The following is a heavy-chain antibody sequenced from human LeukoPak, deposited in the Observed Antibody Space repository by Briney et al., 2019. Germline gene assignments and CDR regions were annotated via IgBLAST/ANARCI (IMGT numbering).Heavy chain of an antibody. J-gene: IGHJ4*02. D-gene: IGHD7-27*01. CDR2: IKQDGSEK. CDR1: GFTFSSHW. CDR3: ARDFELGEDY. Sequence: GGSLRLSCAASGFTFSSHWMSWVRQAPGKGLEWVANIKQDGSEKYYVDSVKGRFTISRDNAKNSLYLQMNSLRAEDTAVYYCARDFELGEDYWGQGTLVTVSS. V-gene: IGHV3-7*01.